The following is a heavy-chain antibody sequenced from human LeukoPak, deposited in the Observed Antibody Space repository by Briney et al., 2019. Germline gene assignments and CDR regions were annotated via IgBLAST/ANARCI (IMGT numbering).Heavy chain of an antibody. J-gene: IGHJ6*03. V-gene: IGHV3-48*01. CDR2: ISSGSNTI. CDR1: GFIFSTYS. CDR3: ARDDHYNYYYMDV. Sequence: PGGSLRLSCAASGFIFSTYSMNWVRQAPGKGLEWVSYISSGSNTIYYADSVKGRFTISRDNAENTLYLQMNSLGAEDTAVYHCARDDHYNYYYMDVWGKGTTVTVSS.